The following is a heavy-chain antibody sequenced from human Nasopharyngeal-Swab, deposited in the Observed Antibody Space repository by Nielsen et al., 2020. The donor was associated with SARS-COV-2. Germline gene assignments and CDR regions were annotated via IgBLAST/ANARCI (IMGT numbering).Heavy chain of an antibody. Sequence: RQAPGKGLEWIGYIYYSGSTYYNPSLKSRVTISVDTSKNQFSLKLSPVTAADTAVYYCARGGGWFGELLGGYYYYYYMDVWGKGTTVTVSS. CDR2: IYYSGST. V-gene: IGHV4-31*02. D-gene: IGHD3-10*01. J-gene: IGHJ6*03. CDR3: ARGGGWFGELLGGYYYYYYMDV.